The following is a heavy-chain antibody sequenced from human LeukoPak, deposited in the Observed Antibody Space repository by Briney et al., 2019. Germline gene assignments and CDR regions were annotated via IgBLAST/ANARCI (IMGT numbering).Heavy chain of an antibody. J-gene: IGHJ4*02. CDR3: ARGPSGMVTYFDY. V-gene: IGHV1-2*02. CDR1: GYTFTSYG. Sequence: ASVKVSCKASGYTFTSYGISWVRQAPGQGLEWMGWINPNSGGTNYAQKFQGRVTMTRDTSISTAYMELSSLRSEDTAVYYCARGPSGMVTYFDYWGQGTLVTVSS. CDR2: INPNSGGT. D-gene: IGHD3-3*01.